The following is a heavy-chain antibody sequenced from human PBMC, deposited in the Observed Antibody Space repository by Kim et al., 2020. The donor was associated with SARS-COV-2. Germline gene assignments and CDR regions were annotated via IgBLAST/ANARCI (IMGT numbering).Heavy chain of an antibody. CDR1: GGSFSGYY. V-gene: IGHV4-34*01. CDR2: INHSGST. Sequence: SETLSLTCAVYGGSFSGYYWSWIRQPPGKGLEWIGEINHSGSTNYNPSLKSRVTISVDTSKNQFSLKLSSVTAADTAVYYCARGLRFSDFWSGSTSSSIDYWGQGTLVTVSS. J-gene: IGHJ4*02. D-gene: IGHD3-3*01. CDR3: ARGLRFSDFWSGSTSSSIDY.